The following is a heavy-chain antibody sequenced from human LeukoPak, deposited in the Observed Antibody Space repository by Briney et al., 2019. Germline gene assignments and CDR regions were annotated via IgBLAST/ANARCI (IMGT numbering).Heavy chain of an antibody. Sequence: GGSLRLSCAASGFTFSSYAMHWVRQAPGKGLEWVAVISYDGSNKYYADFVKGRFTISRDNSKNTLYLQMNSLRAEDTAVYYCARAHLYSNYFDYWGQGTLVTVSS. CDR2: ISYDGSNK. J-gene: IGHJ4*02. CDR3: ARAHLYSNYFDY. V-gene: IGHV3-30*04. D-gene: IGHD4-11*01. CDR1: GFTFSSYA.